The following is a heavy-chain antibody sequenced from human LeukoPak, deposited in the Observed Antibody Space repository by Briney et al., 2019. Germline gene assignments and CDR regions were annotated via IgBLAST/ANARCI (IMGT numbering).Heavy chain of an antibody. CDR3: AKCSRFGIVLMVYAIGPYYFDY. J-gene: IGHJ4*02. D-gene: IGHD2-8*01. CDR1: GFTFSSYA. CDR2: ISGSGGST. V-gene: IGHV3-23*01. Sequence: GGSLRLSCAASGFTFSSYAMSWVRQAPGKGLEWVSAISGSGGSTYYADSVKGRFTISRDNSKNTLYLQMNSLRAEDTAVYYCAKCSRFGIVLMVYAIGPYYFDYWGQGTLVTVSS.